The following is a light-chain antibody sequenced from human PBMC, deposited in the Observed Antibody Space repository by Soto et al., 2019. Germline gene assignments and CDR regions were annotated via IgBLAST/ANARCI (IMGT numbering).Light chain of an antibody. CDR3: QQTYSNFVS. V-gene: IGKV1-39*01. CDR1: QTISTY. J-gene: IGKJ4*01. CDR2: AAS. Sequence: IQMTPSPSSLSASVGDRVTITCRSSQTISTYLHWFQQKPGKAPNLLIYAASSLQSGVPSRFSGSGSGTDFTLTISSLQPEDFGTYYCQQTYSNFVSFGGGTKVDIK.